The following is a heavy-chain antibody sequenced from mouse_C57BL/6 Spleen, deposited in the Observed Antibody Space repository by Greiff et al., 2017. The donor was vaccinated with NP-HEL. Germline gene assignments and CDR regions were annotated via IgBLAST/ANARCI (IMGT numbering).Heavy chain of an antibody. Sequence: QVQLKQSGPELVKPGASVKISCKASGYAFSSSWMNWVKQRPGKGLEWIGRIYPGDGDTNYNGKFKGKATLTADKSSSTAYMQLSSLTSEDSAVYFCARSYYDYDEVDYWGQGTTLTVSS. J-gene: IGHJ2*01. V-gene: IGHV1-82*01. CDR3: ARSYYDYDEVDY. CDR1: GYAFSSSW. D-gene: IGHD2-4*01. CDR2: IYPGDGDT.